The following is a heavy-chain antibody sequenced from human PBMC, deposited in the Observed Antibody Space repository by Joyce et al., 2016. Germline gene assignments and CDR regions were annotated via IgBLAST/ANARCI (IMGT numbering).Heavy chain of an antibody. V-gene: IGHV3-23*01. Sequence: EVQLLESGGGLVQPGGSLRLSCAASRFAFRSYAMSWVRQAPGKGLVCVSTISSSGGSTYYADSVKGRFTISRDNSENTLYLQMNSLRAGDTAVYYCAKDQDYGDYSVDYWGQGTLVTVSS. CDR3: AKDQDYGDYSVDY. CDR1: RFAFRSYA. J-gene: IGHJ4*02. CDR2: ISSSGGST. D-gene: IGHD4-17*01.